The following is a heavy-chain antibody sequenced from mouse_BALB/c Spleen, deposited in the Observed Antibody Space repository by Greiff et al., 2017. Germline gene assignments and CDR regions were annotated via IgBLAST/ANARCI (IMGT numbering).Heavy chain of an antibody. CDR2: INPYNDGT. V-gene: IGHV1-14*01. CDR3: VKQGGLGGAY. D-gene: IGHD4-1*01. J-gene: IGHJ3*01. CDR1: GYTFTSYV. Sequence: VQLKESGPELVKPGASVKMSCKASGYTFTSYVMHWVKQKPGQGLEWIGYINPYNDGTKYNEKFKGKATLTSDKSSSTAYMELSSLTSEDSAVYYCVKQGGLGGAYWGQGTLVTVSA.